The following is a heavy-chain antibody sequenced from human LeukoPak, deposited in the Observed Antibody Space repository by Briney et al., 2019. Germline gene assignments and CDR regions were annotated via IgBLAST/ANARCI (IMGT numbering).Heavy chain of an antibody. Sequence: ASVKVSCKASGYTFTSYGISWVRQAPGQGLECMGWISAYNGNTNYAQNLQGRVTMTTDTSTTTAYMELRSLRSDGTAVYYCARPYDSSGNDLGFWGQGTLVTVSS. D-gene: IGHD3-22*01. CDR3: ARPYDSSGNDLGF. V-gene: IGHV1-18*01. J-gene: IGHJ4*02. CDR2: ISAYNGNT. CDR1: GYTFTSYG.